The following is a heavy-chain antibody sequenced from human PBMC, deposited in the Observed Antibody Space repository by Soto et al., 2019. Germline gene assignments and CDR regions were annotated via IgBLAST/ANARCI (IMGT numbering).Heavy chain of an antibody. V-gene: IGHV1-69*13. Sequence: SVKVSCKASGGTFSSYAISWVRQAPGQGLEWMGGIIPIFGTANYAQKFQGRVTITADESTSTAYMELSSLRSEDTAVYYCARGYYYDSSVFRWELGNLIEPNWFDPWGQGTLVTVSS. CDR2: IIPIFGTA. J-gene: IGHJ5*02. D-gene: IGHD3-22*01. CDR1: GGTFSSYA. CDR3: ARGYYYDSSVFRWELGNLIEPNWFDP.